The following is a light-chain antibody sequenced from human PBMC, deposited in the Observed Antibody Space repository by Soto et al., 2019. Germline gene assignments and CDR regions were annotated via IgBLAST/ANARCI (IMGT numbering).Light chain of an antibody. V-gene: IGKV2D-29*01. CDR3: MQAIQRPYT. CDR1: QSLLKSDGKTY. CDR2: EVS. Sequence: VMTQTPLSLSVTPGQPASISCKSSQSLLKSDGKTYLYWYLQKPGQTPQPLMYEVSNRFSGVPDRFNGTGSGTDLTLKISRLEAEEVGVYYCMQAIQRPYTYGKGTKLEI. J-gene: IGKJ2*01.